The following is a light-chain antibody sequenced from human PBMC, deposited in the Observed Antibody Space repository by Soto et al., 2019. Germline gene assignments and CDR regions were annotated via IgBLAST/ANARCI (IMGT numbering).Light chain of an antibody. CDR3: QSYDSSLSGSMV. J-gene: IGLJ1*01. V-gene: IGLV1-51*01. Sequence: QSVLTQPPSVSAAPGQKVTISCSGSSSNIGNNYVSWYQQLPGTAPKLLIYDNNKRPSGIPDRFSGSKSGTSATLGITGLQAEDEADYYCQSYDSSLSGSMVFGTGTKVTVL. CDR2: DNN. CDR1: SSNIGNNY.